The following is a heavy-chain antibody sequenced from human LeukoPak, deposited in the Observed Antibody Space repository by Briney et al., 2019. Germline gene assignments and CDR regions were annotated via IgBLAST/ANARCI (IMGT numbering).Heavy chain of an antibody. J-gene: IGHJ1*01. CDR3: AKKVVVGATSPYSDFQD. D-gene: IGHD1-26*01. CDR2: ISGSGVTT. V-gene: IGHV3-23*01. Sequence: GGSLRLSCVASGFTFSSYAMSWVRQAPGKGLEWVSAISGSGVTTHYAGSVKGRFSISRDNSKSTLYLQMNSLRAEDTALYYCAKKVVVGATSPYSDFQDWGQGTLVTVSS. CDR1: GFTFSSYA.